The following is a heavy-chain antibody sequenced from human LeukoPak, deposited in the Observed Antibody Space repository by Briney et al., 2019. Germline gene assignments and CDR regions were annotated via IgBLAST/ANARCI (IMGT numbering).Heavy chain of an antibody. CDR3: AKYGNSGWVIDN. Sequence: PSETLSLTCTVSGGSIGSDYWTWIRQPLGKGLEYIGYIYYTGGTNYNPSLKSRVTISVDTSKNQFSLKLSSVTAADTAVYFCAKYGNSGWVIDNWGQGTLVTVSS. J-gene: IGHJ4*02. D-gene: IGHD6-19*01. V-gene: IGHV4-59*08. CDR1: GGSIGSDY. CDR2: IYYTGGT.